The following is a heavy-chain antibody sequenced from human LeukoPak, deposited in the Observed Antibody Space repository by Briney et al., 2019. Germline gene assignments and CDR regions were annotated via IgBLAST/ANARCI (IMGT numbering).Heavy chain of an antibody. CDR2: IYYSGST. Sequence: SETLSLTCTVSGGSISSYYWSWIRQPPGKGLEWIGCIYYSGSTNYNPSLKSRVTISVDTSKNQFSLKLSSVTAAGTAVYYCARALQGYWFDPWGQGTLVTVSS. CDR3: ARALQGYWFDP. V-gene: IGHV4-59*01. J-gene: IGHJ5*02. CDR1: GGSISSYY.